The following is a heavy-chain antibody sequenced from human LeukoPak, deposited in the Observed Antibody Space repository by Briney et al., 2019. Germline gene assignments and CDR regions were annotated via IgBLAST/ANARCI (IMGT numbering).Heavy chain of an antibody. V-gene: IGHV3-7*01. CDR2: IKQDGSEK. CDR3: ASGVAFDY. Sequence: PGGSLRLSCAASGFTFSTYSMNWVRQAPGKGLEWVAAIKQDGSEKYYVDSVKGRFTISRDNAKNSLYLQMNRLRVEDTALYYCASGVAFDYWGQGTLVTVSS. J-gene: IGHJ4*02. CDR1: GFTFSTYS. D-gene: IGHD2-21*01.